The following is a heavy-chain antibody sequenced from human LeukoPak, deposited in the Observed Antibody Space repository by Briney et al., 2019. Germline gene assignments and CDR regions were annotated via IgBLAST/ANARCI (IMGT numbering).Heavy chain of an antibody. CDR2: INPNSGGT. J-gene: IGHJ4*02. CDR3: AREMRSSGWYSD. Sequence: ASVKVSCKASGYTFTCYYMHWVRPAPGQWLDWMGWINPNSGGTNYAQKFQGRVTMTRDTSISTAYMELSRLRSDDTAVYYCAREMRSSGWYSDWGQGTLVTVSS. D-gene: IGHD6-19*01. V-gene: IGHV1-2*02. CDR1: GYTFTCYY.